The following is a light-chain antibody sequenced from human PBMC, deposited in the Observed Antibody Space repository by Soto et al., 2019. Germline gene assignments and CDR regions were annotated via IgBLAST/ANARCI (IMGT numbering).Light chain of an antibody. Sequence: QSVLTQPASVSGSRGQSIIISFVGRNTDVGQDKSVSWYQQGPGKAPKLLIFEVTNRPSGASNRFSGSRSGNTASLTISGLQPDDEGDYFCVSYTDTDTLVFGTGTKVTVL. CDR1: NTDVGQDKS. CDR3: VSYTDTDTLV. V-gene: IGLV2-14*01. CDR2: EVT. J-gene: IGLJ1*01.